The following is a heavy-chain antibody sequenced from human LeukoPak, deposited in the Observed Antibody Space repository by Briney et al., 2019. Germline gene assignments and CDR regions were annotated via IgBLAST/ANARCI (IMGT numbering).Heavy chain of an antibody. CDR1: GGSFSGYY. CDR3: ARGDSGSYYRQ. V-gene: IGHV4-34*01. D-gene: IGHD1-26*01. Sequence: PSETLSLTCAVYGGSFSGYYWSWIRQPPGKGLEWIGEINHSGSTNYNPSLKSRVTISVDTSKNQFSLKLSSVTAADTAVYYCARGDSGSYYRQWGQGTLVTVSS. J-gene: IGHJ4*02. CDR2: INHSGST.